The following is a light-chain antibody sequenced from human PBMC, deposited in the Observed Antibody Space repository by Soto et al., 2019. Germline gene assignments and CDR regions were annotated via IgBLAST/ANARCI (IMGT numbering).Light chain of an antibody. Sequence: AIQMTQSPSSLSASVGDRVTITCRASQSISSYLNWYQQKPGKAPKLLIYDASSLESGVPSRFSGSGSGPDLTITISSLQPEDSETYVGQQLNSYPQTFGQGTRLEIK. J-gene: IGKJ5*01. CDR1: QSISSY. CDR2: DAS. V-gene: IGKV1-13*02. CDR3: QQLNSYPQT.